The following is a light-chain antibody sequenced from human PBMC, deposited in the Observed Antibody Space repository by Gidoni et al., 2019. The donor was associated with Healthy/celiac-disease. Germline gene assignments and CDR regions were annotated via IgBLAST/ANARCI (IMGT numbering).Light chain of an antibody. Sequence: DTQMPRSPSSLPASVGDRVTITCRASQSITSYLNWYQQKPGKAPKLLIYAASSLQSGVPSRFSGSGSGTDFTLTISSLQPEDFATYYCQQSYSTPQTFGQGTKVEIK. CDR1: QSITSY. CDR3: QQSYSTPQT. V-gene: IGKV1-39*01. J-gene: IGKJ1*01. CDR2: AAS.